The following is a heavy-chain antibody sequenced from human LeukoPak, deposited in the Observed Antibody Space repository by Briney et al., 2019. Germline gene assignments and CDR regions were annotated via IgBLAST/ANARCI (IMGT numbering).Heavy chain of an antibody. D-gene: IGHD3-10*01. V-gene: IGHV1-2*02. Sequence: ASVKVSCKASGYTFTGYYMHWVRQAPGQGLEWMGWIYPNNGDTAYAQKFQGRVAMTRDTSISTAYMELRSLRPDDTAVYYCARDGPAQMVDFDYWGQGTLVTVSS. CDR3: ARDGPAQMVDFDY. CDR2: IYPNNGDT. CDR1: GYTFTGYY. J-gene: IGHJ4*02.